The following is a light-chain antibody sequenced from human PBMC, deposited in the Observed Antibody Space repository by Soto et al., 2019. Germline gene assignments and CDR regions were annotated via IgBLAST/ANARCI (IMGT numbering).Light chain of an antibody. V-gene: IGKV3-20*01. J-gene: IGKJ1*01. Sequence: NVFTQSPKPMSLSTGERVNLSCGASHGVNTSLAWYQHKPGQAPRLLMSGASSRASGVPVRFSGSGSGTDFTLTISRLEPEDFAVYYCQQYCSSRTVGQGTKVDI. CDR2: GAS. CDR3: QQYCSSRT. CDR1: HGVNTS.